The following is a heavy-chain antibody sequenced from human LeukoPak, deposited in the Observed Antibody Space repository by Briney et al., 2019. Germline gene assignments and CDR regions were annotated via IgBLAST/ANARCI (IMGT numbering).Heavy chain of an antibody. CDR1: GFTFSNAW. CDR2: TSSSDSGK. CDR3: ARDRVSGSGSIDY. J-gene: IGHJ4*02. V-gene: IGHV3-23*01. Sequence: GSLRLSCAASGFTFSNAWMSWVRQAPGKGLEWVAATSSSDSGKYHADSVRGRFTISRDNSKNTVYLQMNSLRVEDTAVYYCARDRVSGSGSIDYWGQGTLVTVSS. D-gene: IGHD3-10*01.